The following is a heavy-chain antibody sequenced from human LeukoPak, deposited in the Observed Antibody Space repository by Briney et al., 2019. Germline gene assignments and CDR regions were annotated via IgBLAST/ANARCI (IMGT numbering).Heavy chain of an antibody. J-gene: IGHJ5*02. V-gene: IGHV1-18*01. CDR3: ERGSYADYDWFDP. CDR2: ISVYNGNT. Sequence: ASVKVSCKASGYTFTSYGISWVRLAPGQGLERMGWISVYNGNTTYAKQLQGSRTMTTDASTSTAYLELRSLRSDDTAVYYCERGSYADYDWFDPWGQGTLVTVSS. D-gene: IGHD4-17*01. CDR1: GYTFTSYG.